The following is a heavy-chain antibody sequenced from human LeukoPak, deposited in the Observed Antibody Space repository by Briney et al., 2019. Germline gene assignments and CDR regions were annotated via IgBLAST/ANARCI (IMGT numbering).Heavy chain of an antibody. Sequence: ASVKLSCKASGYTFTSYGISWVRQAPGQGLEWMGWISAYNGNTNYAQKLQGRVTMTTDTSTSTAYMELRSLRSDDTAVYYCARDLQYCSSTSCYSFDYWGQGALVTVSS. CDR1: GYTFTSYG. J-gene: IGHJ4*02. V-gene: IGHV1-18*01. CDR2: ISAYNGNT. D-gene: IGHD2-2*01. CDR3: ARDLQYCSSTSCYSFDY.